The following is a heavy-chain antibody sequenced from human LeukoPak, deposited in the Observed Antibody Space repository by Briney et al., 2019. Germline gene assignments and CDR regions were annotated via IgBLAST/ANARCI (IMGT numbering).Heavy chain of an antibody. D-gene: IGHD3-3*01. V-gene: IGHV3-11*04. Sequence: SGGSLRLSCAASGFTFSDYYMSWIRQAPGKGLEWVSYISSSGSTIYYADSVKGRFTISRDNSKNTLYLQMNSLRAEDTAVYYCASWGLEWLLYGYYYYMDVWGKGTTVTVSS. J-gene: IGHJ6*03. CDR1: GFTFSDYY. CDR2: ISSSGSTI. CDR3: ASWGLEWLLYGYYYYMDV.